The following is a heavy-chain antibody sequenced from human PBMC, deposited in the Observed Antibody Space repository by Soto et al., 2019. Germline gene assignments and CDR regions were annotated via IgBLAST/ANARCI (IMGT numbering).Heavy chain of an antibody. J-gene: IGHJ3*02. V-gene: IGHV4-31*03. CDR2: IYYTGTT. CDR3: ARGSQLERDAFDI. CDR1: GVSISSGGYY. Sequence: QVQLQESGPGLVKPSQTLSLTCTVSGVSISSGGYYWSWIRQHPGKGLEWIGYIYYTGTTYYNQSLKSRVTMSLDTSKNQCSLKLSSVTVADTAVYYCARGSQLERDAFDIWGQGTMVTVSS. D-gene: IGHD1-1*01.